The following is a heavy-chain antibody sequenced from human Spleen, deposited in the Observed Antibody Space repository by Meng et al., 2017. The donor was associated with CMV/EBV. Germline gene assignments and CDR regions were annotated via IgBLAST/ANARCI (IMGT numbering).Heavy chain of an antibody. V-gene: IGHV1-2*02. CDR1: GYTFTGYN. CDR2: INPNGGGT. D-gene: IGHD6-13*01. J-gene: IGHJ4*02. Sequence: ASVKVSCKASGYTFTGYNMDWVRQAPGQGLEWMGWINPNGGGTNYAQKLQGRVTMTRDTSINTAYVELTSLTSDDTALYYCARSHSPHSGSSYFDYWGQGPLVTVSS. CDR3: ARSHSPHSGSSYFDY.